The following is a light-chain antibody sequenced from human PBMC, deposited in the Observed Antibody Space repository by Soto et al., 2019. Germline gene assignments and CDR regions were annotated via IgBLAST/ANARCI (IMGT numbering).Light chain of an antibody. CDR1: SSDVGTYNY. CDR2: EVS. CDR3: SSYTSRSTVT. J-gene: IGLJ2*01. V-gene: IGLV2-14*01. Sequence: QSALTQPASVSGSPGQSITISCTGTSSDVGTYNYVSWYQHLPGKAPKLMIYEVSNRPSGVSNRFSGSKSGNTASLTISGLQDEDEADYYCSSYTSRSTVTFGGGTKLTVL.